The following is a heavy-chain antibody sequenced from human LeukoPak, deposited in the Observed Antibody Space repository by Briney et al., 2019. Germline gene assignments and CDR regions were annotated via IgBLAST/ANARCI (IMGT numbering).Heavy chain of an antibody. CDR3: AREYCSGGSCYRDDAFDI. CDR1: GFTFTIHW. D-gene: IGHD2-15*01. V-gene: IGHV3-7*04. Sequence: PGGSLRLSCAASGFTFTIHWMSWVRQAPGKGPEWVANIKQDGSEKYYVDSVKGRFTISRDNAQNSVYLQMNSLRAEDTAVYYCAREYCSGGSCYRDDAFDIWGQGTMVTVSS. J-gene: IGHJ3*02. CDR2: IKQDGSEK.